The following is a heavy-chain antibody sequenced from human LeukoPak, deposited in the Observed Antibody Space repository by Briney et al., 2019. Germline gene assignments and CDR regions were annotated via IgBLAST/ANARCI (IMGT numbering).Heavy chain of an antibody. Sequence: PGGSLRLSCAASGFTFSSYGMHWVRQAPGKGLEWVAFTRYDGSNKYYADSVKGRFTISRDNSKNTLFLQMNSLRAEDTAVYYCARDFAREFTIDYWGQGTLVTVSS. CDR3: ARDFAREFTIDY. D-gene: IGHD3-10*01. J-gene: IGHJ4*02. CDR2: TRYDGSNK. CDR1: GFTFSSYG. V-gene: IGHV3-30*02.